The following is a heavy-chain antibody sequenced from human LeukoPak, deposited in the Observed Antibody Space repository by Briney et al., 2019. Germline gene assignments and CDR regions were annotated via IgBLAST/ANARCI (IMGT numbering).Heavy chain of an antibody. CDR2: MYHTGIS. V-gene: IGHV4-59*01. CDR3: ARDKAQSDAFDI. Sequence: SETLSLTCTVSGGSISSDFWSWIRQPPGKGLEWIGYMYHTGISNYNPSLKSRVTISVDTSKKQISLKLGSVTAADTAVYFCARDKAQSDAFDIWGQGTMVTVSS. J-gene: IGHJ3*02. CDR1: GGSISSDF.